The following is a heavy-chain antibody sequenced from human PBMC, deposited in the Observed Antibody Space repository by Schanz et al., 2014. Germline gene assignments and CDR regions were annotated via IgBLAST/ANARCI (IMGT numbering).Heavy chain of an antibody. J-gene: IGHJ3*02. CDR1: GYAFSDYG. D-gene: IGHD5-18*01. CDR3: TRGGYSDALSAFDI. Sequence: QVQLVQSGTQVKKPGASVKVSCKTSGYAFSDYGIRWVRQAPGQGLEWMGWITAYNGDTNYALKLQGRVTMTTDTSTGTAYMELRSLRSDDTALYYCTRGGYSDALSAFDIWGQGTMVTVSS. V-gene: IGHV1-18*01. CDR2: ITAYNGDT.